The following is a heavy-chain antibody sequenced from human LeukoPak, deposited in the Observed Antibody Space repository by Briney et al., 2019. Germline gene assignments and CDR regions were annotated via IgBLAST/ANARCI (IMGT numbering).Heavy chain of an antibody. CDR2: ISGSGGST. Sequence: GGSLRLSCAASGFTFSSYAMSWVRQAPGKRLEWVSAISGSGGSTYYADSVKGRFTISRDNSKNTLYLQMNSLRAEDTALYYCAKDRSIAVAGTIDYWGQGTLVAVSS. CDR3: AKDRSIAVAGTIDY. CDR1: GFTFSSYA. V-gene: IGHV3-23*01. D-gene: IGHD6-19*01. J-gene: IGHJ4*02.